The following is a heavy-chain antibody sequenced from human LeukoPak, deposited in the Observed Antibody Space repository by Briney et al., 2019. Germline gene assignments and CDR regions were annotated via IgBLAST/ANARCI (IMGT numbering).Heavy chain of an antibody. CDR1: GFTFSSYW. V-gene: IGHV3-7*01. CDR2: IKQDGSEK. J-gene: IGHJ3*01. D-gene: IGHD3-16*01. Sequence: GGSLRLSCAASGFTFSSYWMSWVRQAPGKGLEWVANIKQDGSEKYYVDSVKGRFTISKDNSDSTVYLQVNSLRADDTAVYYCARDPPNSGYALDVWGQGTVVTVSS. CDR3: ARDPPNSGYALDV.